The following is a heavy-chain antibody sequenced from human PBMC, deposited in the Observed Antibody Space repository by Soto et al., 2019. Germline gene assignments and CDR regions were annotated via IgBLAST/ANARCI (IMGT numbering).Heavy chain of an antibody. CDR1: GGSISSYY. Sequence: PSETLSLTCTVSGGSISSYYWSWIRQPPGKGLEWVGYIYYSGSTNYNPSLKSRVTISVDTSKNQFSLKLSSVTAADTAVYYCARLGYYDSKTFDIWGQGTMVNVSS. J-gene: IGHJ3*02. CDR3: ARLGYYDSKTFDI. V-gene: IGHV4-59*08. CDR2: IYYSGST. D-gene: IGHD3-22*01.